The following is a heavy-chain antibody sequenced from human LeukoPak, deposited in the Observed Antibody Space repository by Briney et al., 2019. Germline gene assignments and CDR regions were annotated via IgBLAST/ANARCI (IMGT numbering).Heavy chain of an antibody. J-gene: IGHJ4*02. Sequence: ASVKVSCKASGYTFTSYGISWVRQAPGQGLEWMGWISAYNGNTNYAQKLQGRVTMTTDTSTSTAYMELRSLRSDDTAVYYCARGGPEYDFWSGSYSDWAQGTLVTVSS. D-gene: IGHD3-3*01. CDR2: ISAYNGNT. CDR1: GYTFTSYG. V-gene: IGHV1-18*01. CDR3: ARGGPEYDFWSGSYSD.